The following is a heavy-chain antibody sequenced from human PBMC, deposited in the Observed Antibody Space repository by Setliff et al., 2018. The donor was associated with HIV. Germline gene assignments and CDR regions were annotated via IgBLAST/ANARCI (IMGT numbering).Heavy chain of an antibody. CDR2: VYYSGIT. D-gene: IGHD1-26*01. V-gene: IGHV4-39*07. J-gene: IGHJ4*02. Sequence: PSETLSLTCTVSGDSISSTIFYWGWIRQSPGKGLEWIGSVYYSGITYSNPSLKSRVSISVDTSKNQFSLALNSVTAADTAVYYCAKDRSGSYRTFDYWGPGILVTVSS. CDR3: AKDRSGSYRTFDY. CDR1: GDSISSTIFY.